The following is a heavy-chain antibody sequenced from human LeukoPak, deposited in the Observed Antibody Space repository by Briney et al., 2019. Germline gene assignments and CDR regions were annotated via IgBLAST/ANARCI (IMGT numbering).Heavy chain of an antibody. V-gene: IGHV3-53*01. CDR3: ARAQTRGRFDY. D-gene: IGHD3-10*01. CDR2: IYSGGST. Sequence: SGGSLRLSCAASGFTVSSNYMSWVRQAPGKGLEWGSVIYSGGSTYYADSVKGRFTISRDNSKNTLYLQMNSLRAEDTAVYYCARAQTRGRFDYWGQGTLVTVSS. J-gene: IGHJ4*02. CDR1: GFTVSSNY.